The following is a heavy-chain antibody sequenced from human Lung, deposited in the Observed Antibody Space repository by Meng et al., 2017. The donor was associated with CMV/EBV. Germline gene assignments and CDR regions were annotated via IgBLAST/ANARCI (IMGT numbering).Heavy chain of an antibody. CDR1: GYTFITYY. CDR3: ARDLVSYDAFDV. CDR2: INTDGGTT. D-gene: IGHD3-10*01. Sequence: ASVXVSXKASGYTFITYYIHWVRQAPGQGLEWMGRINTDGGTTTYSQKFQGGVTLTSDTSTNTVYMELSRLRYEDTDVYYCARDLVSYDAFDVWSQGTMVTVSS. V-gene: IGHV1-46*01. J-gene: IGHJ3*01.